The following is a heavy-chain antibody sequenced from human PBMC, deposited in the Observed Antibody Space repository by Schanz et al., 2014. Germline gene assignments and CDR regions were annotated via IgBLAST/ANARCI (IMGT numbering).Heavy chain of an antibody. CDR1: GYTFTSYG. CDR3: ARALKGKVAIFGVIAAQNYYYMDV. D-gene: IGHD3-3*01. J-gene: IGHJ6*03. V-gene: IGHV1-8*02. CDR2: MNPKTGNT. Sequence: QVQLVQSGAEVKKPGASVKVSCKASGYTFTSYGISWVRQATGQGLEWMGWMNPKTGNTDHAQKFQGRVSMTWDTATGTAYLDLSRLRSEDTGVYYCARALKGKVAIFGVIAAQNYYYMDVWGKGTTVTVSS.